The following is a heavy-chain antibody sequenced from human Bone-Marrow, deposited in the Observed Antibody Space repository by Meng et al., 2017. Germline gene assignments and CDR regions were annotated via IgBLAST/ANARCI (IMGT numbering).Heavy chain of an antibody. Sequence: VRTVQAGAEVKKPGSSVKVSCKASGGTFSSYAISWVRQAPGQGLEWMGGIIPIFGTANYAQKFQGRVTITTDESTSTAYMELSSLRSEDTAVYYCASGLSGSYQNWFDPWGQGTLVTVSS. CDR3: ASGLSGSYQNWFDP. V-gene: IGHV1-69*01. CDR1: GGTFSSYA. J-gene: IGHJ5*02. CDR2: IIPIFGTA. D-gene: IGHD1-26*01.